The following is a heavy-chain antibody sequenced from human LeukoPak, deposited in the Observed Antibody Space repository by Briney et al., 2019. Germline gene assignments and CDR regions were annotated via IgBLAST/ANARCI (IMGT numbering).Heavy chain of an antibody. Sequence: SETLSLTCAVYGGSLSGYYWSWIRQPPGKGLEWIGEINHSGSTNYNPSLKSRVTISVDTSKNQFSLKLSSVTAADTAVYYCARGQYYYGSGSYKFDYWGQGTLVTVSS. J-gene: IGHJ4*02. D-gene: IGHD3-10*01. CDR3: ARGQYYYGSGSYKFDY. CDR1: GGSLSGYY. V-gene: IGHV4-34*01. CDR2: INHSGST.